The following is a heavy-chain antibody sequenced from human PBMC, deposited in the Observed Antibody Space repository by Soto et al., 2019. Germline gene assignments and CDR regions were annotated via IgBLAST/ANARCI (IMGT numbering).Heavy chain of an antibody. V-gene: IGHV3-7*05. D-gene: IGHD6-19*01. CDR3: SGGSGWLPEY. J-gene: IGHJ4*02. Sequence: EVQVVESGGGLVQPGGSLRLSCVASGFTFSRYWMSWVRQAPGKGLEWVSNTNQDGSNKYHADSVRGRFTVSRGNAKNSVFLEMNSLRAEDTVVYYCSGGSGWLPEYWGQGTLVTVPS. CDR2: TNQDGSNK. CDR1: GFTFSRYW.